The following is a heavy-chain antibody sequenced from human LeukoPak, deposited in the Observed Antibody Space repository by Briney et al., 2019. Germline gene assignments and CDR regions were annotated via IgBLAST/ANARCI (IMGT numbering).Heavy chain of an antibody. CDR1: GFTFSSYA. J-gene: IGHJ5*02. Sequence: GGSLRLSCAASGFTFSSYAMHWVRQAPGKGLEWVAVISYDGSNKYYADSVKGRFTISRDNSKNTLYLQMNSLRAEDTAVYYCARCSVAAVCNGWFDPWGQGTLVTVSS. V-gene: IGHV3-30-3*01. D-gene: IGHD6-13*01. CDR3: ARCSVAAVCNGWFDP. CDR2: ISYDGSNK.